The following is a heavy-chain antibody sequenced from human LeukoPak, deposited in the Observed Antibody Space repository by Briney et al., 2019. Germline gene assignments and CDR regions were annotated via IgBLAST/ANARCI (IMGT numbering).Heavy chain of an antibody. CDR1: GYTFIVYH. D-gene: IGHD1-1*01. CDR2: INHNSGDT. V-gene: IGHV1-2*02. J-gene: IGHJ4*02. CDR3: ARADWSMLEY. Sequence: ASVKVSCKASGYTFIVYHMHWVRQAPGQGLEWMGWINHNSGDTNFAQKFQGRVTMTRDTSISTVYMELSRLTSDDTAVYYCARADWSMLEYWGQGTLVTVSS.